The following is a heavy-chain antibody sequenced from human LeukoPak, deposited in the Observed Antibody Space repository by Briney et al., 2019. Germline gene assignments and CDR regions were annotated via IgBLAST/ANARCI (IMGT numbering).Heavy chain of an antibody. CDR1: GYTLTELS. V-gene: IGHV1-24*01. CDR3: ATDPITMVRGVNFDY. J-gene: IGHJ4*02. CDR2: FDPEDGET. Sequence: ASVTVSFKVSGYTLTELSMHWVRQAPGKGLEWMGGFDPEDGETIYAQKFQGRVTMTEDTSTDTAYMELSSLRSEDTAVYYCATDPITMVRGVNFDYWGQGTLVTVSS. D-gene: IGHD3-10*01.